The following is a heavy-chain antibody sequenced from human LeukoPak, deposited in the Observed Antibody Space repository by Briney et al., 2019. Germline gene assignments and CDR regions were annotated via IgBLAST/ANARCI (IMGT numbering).Heavy chain of an antibody. D-gene: IGHD3-10*01. Sequence: GGSLRLSCAASGFTFSSYDMHWVRHATGKGLEWVSAIGTAGDTYYPGSVKGRFTISRENAKNSLYLQMNSLRAGDTAVYYCARDQVLLWFGDLGSYFDYWGQGTLVTVSS. CDR3: ARDQVLLWFGDLGSYFDY. CDR1: GFTFSSYD. J-gene: IGHJ4*02. V-gene: IGHV3-13*01. CDR2: IGTAGDT.